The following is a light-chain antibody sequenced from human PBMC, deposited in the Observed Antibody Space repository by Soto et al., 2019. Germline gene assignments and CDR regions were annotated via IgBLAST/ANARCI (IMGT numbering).Light chain of an antibody. Sequence: EIVLTQSPGTLSLSPGERATLSCRASQSVNSFLAWFQQKPGQAPRLLIYGASNRATGIPDRFSGSGSETAFTLTITRLEPEDFAVYYCHHYVGSPWTFGQGTKVDNK. CDR1: QSVNSF. J-gene: IGKJ1*01. CDR2: GAS. V-gene: IGKV3-20*01. CDR3: HHYVGSPWT.